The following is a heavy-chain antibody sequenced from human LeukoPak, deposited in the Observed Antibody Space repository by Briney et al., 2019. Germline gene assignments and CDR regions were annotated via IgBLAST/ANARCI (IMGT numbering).Heavy chain of an antibody. CDR1: GGSSSGYY. V-gene: IGHV4-34*01. CDR3: ARRRWNPLRFDY. J-gene: IGHJ4*02. D-gene: IGHD1-1*01. CDR2: INHSGST. Sequence: SETLTLTCAVYGGSSSGYYWSWIRQPPGKGLEWIGEINHSGSTNYNPSLKSRVTISVDTSKNQFSLKLSSVTAADTAVYYCARRRWNPLRFDYWGQGTLVTVSS.